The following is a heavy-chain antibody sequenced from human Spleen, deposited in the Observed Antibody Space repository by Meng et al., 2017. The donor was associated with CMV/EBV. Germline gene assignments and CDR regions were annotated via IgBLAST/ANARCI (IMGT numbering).Heavy chain of an antibody. CDR1: GYTFTGYY. D-gene: IGHD6-19*01. Sequence: GDLGQSGAEVKKPGASRKGSCKASGYTFTGYYMHWVRQAPGQGLEWMGWINPNSGGTNYAQKFQGRVTMTRDTSISTAYMELSRLRSDDTAVYYCARDLRWNSSGWLGYWGQGTLVTVSS. CDR3: ARDLRWNSSGWLGY. V-gene: IGHV1-2*02. J-gene: IGHJ4*02. CDR2: INPNSGGT.